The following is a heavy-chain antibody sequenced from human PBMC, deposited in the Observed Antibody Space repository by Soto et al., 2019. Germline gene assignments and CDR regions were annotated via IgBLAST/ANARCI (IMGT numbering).Heavy chain of an antibody. CDR3: ARGTGYYYYGMDV. Sequence: PSETPSLTCTVSGGSISSGDYYWSWIRQPPGKGLEWIGYIYYSGSTYYNPSLKSRVTISVDTSKNQFSLKLSSVTAADTAVYYCARGTGYYYYGMDVWGPRTTATV. CDR2: IYYSGST. D-gene: IGHD4-17*01. J-gene: IGHJ6*02. V-gene: IGHV4-30-4*01. CDR1: GGSISSGDYY.